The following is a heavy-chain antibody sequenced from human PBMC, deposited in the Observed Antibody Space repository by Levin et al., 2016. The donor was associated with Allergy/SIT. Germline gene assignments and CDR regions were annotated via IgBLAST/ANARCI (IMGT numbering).Heavy chain of an antibody. J-gene: IGHJ4*02. D-gene: IGHD6-13*01. V-gene: IGHV4-39*01. CDR2: IYYSGST. Sequence: RQAPGKGLEWIGSIYYSGSTYYNPSLKSRVTISVDTSKNQFSLKLSSVTAADTAVYYCARHVSAAAGMGPDYWGQGTLVTVSS. CDR3: ARHVSAAAGMGPDY.